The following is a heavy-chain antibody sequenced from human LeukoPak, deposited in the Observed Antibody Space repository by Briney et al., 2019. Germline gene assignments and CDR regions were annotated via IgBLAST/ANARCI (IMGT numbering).Heavy chain of an antibody. Sequence: GGSLRLSCAASGFSVGNNYVTWVRQPPGKGLEWVSVIYTDGSTYYADSVKGRFIISRDSSKNTLYLQMNSLRAEDTAVYYCTDAVAEWGQGTLVTVSS. CDR2: IYTDGST. CDR1: GFSVGNNY. D-gene: IGHD4-23*01. J-gene: IGHJ4*02. V-gene: IGHV3-53*05. CDR3: TDAVAE.